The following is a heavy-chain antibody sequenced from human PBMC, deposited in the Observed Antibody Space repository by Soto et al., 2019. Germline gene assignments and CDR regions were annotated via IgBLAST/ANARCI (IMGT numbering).Heavy chain of an antibody. Sequence: QVQLQQWGAGLLKPSETLSLTCAVNGGSFTGYYGAWIRQSPEKGLEWIGEISHSGTTKYNPSLKSRVTITXDXXKNQFSLKLSSVTAADTGMYYCARNCGNTCYYFDSWGQGTVVTVSS. CDR3: ARNCGNTCYYFDS. CDR1: GGSFTGYY. V-gene: IGHV4-34*01. D-gene: IGHD1-1*01. J-gene: IGHJ4*02. CDR2: ISHSGTT.